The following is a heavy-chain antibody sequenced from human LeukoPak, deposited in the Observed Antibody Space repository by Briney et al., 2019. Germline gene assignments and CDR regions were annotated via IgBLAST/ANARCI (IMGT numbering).Heavy chain of an antibody. Sequence: GESLKISCKGSGYSFTSYWIGWVRQMPGKGLEWMGIIYPGDSDTRYSPSFQGQVTISADKSISTAYLQWSSLKASDTAMYYCARHRGYVDIVADFDYWGQGTLVTVSS. CDR2: IYPGDSDT. V-gene: IGHV5-51*01. CDR1: GYSFTSYW. J-gene: IGHJ4*02. D-gene: IGHD5-12*01. CDR3: ARHRGYVDIVADFDY.